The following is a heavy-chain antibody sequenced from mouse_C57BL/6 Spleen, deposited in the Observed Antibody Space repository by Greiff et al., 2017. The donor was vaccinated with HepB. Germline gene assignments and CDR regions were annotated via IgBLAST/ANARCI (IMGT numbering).Heavy chain of an antibody. V-gene: IGHV5-4*01. CDR1: GFTFSSYA. J-gene: IGHJ3*01. CDR2: ISDGGSYT. CDR3: ASYDGYLSY. Sequence: EVQLQESGGGLVKPGGSLKLSCAASGFTFSSYAMSWVRQTPEKRLEWVATISDGGSYTYYPDNVKGRFTISRDNAKNNLYLQMSHLKSEDTAMYYCASYDGYLSYWGQGTLVTVSA. D-gene: IGHD2-3*01.